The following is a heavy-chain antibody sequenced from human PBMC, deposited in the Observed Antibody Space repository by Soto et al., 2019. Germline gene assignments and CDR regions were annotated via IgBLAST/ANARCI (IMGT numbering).Heavy chain of an antibody. D-gene: IGHD2-2*01. CDR2: VNPSGGST. CDR1: GYTFTSYY. Sequence: ASVKVSCKASGYTFTSYYMHWVRQAPGQGLEWMGIVNPSGGSTSYAQKFQGRVTMTRDTSTSTVYMELSSLRSEDTAVYYCARDIVVVPAALGPWGQGTLVTVSS. J-gene: IGHJ5*02. V-gene: IGHV1-46*03. CDR3: ARDIVVVPAALGP.